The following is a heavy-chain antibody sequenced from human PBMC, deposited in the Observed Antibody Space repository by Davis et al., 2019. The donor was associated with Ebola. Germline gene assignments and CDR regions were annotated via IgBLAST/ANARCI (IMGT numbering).Heavy chain of an antibody. V-gene: IGHV3-23*01. D-gene: IGHD3-16*01. Sequence: GESLKISCAASGFTFSSYAMSWVRQAPGKGLEWVSAISGSGGSTYYADSVKGRFTISRDTSKNTLYLQMNSLRAEDTAVYYCAKDLEDGWGEYYFDYWGQGTLVTVSS. CDR1: GFTFSSYA. CDR3: AKDLEDGWGEYYFDY. CDR2: ISGSGGST. J-gene: IGHJ4*02.